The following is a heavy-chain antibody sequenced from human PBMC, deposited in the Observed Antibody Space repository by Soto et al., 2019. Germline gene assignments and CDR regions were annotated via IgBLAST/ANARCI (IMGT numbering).Heavy chain of an antibody. Sequence: QVQLQQWGAGLLKPSETLSLTCAVYGGSFSHYYWSWIRQPPGKGLEWIGEINHSGSTNYNPSLKSRXXIXVXXSKNQFSLKLSSLTAADTAVYYCARGEISGWYFDYWGQGTLVTVSS. V-gene: IGHV4-34*01. CDR3: ARGEISGWYFDY. J-gene: IGHJ4*02. CDR1: GGSFSHYY. D-gene: IGHD6-19*01. CDR2: INHSGST.